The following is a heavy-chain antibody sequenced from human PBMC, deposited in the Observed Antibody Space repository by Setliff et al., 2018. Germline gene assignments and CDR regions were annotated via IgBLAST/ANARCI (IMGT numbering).Heavy chain of an antibody. V-gene: IGHV3-48*04. Sequence: PGGSLRLSCAASGFTFSSYSMNWVRQAPGKGLEWVSYISSSGSTIYYADSVKGRFTISRDNAKNSLYLQMNSLRAEDTAVYYCARDGAGWYYYDSSGYYRYYFDYWGQGTLVTVSS. J-gene: IGHJ4*02. D-gene: IGHD3-22*01. CDR1: GFTFSSYS. CDR3: ARDGAGWYYYDSSGYYRYYFDY. CDR2: ISSSGSTI.